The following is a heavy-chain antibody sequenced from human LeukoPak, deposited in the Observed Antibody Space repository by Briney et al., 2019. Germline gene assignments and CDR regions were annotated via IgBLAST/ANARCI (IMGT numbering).Heavy chain of an antibody. Sequence: SETLSLTCAVYGGSFSGYYWSWIRQPPGKGLEWIGEINHSGSTNYNPSLKSRVTISVDTSKNQFSPKLSSVTAADTAVYYCARDSRDYVWGSYLDYWGQGTLVTVSS. D-gene: IGHD3-16*02. V-gene: IGHV4-34*01. CDR3: ARDSRDYVWGSYLDY. J-gene: IGHJ4*02. CDR1: GGSFSGYY. CDR2: INHSGST.